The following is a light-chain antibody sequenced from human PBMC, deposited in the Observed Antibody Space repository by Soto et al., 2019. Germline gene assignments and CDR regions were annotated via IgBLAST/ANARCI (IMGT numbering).Light chain of an antibody. CDR3: QQLNSYPIN. Sequence: DIQMTQFPATLSASVGDTVTVTCLASQSVSGWLAWYQQKPGKAPKLLIYDVSSLESGVPSRFSGSGSGTEFTLTISSLQPDDFATYYCQQLNSYPINFGQGTRLEIK. CDR1: QSVSGW. CDR2: DVS. J-gene: IGKJ5*01. V-gene: IGKV1-5*01.